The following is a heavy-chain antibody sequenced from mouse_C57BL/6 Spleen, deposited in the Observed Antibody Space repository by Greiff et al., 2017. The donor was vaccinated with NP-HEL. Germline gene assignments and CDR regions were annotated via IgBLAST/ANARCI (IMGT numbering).Heavy chain of an antibody. J-gene: IGHJ2*01. V-gene: IGHV1-53*01. Sequence: QVQLQQPGTELVKPGASVKLSCKASGYTFTSYWMHWVKQRPGQGLEWIGNINPSNGGTYYNEKFKSKATLTVDKSYSTAYMQLSSLTSEDSAVYYCASCMELYRVDYWGQGTTLTVSS. CDR3: ASCMELYRVDY. CDR2: INPSNGGT. D-gene: IGHD2-14*01. CDR1: GYTFTSYW.